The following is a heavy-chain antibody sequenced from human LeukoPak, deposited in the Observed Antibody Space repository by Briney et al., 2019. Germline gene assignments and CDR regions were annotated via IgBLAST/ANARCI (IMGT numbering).Heavy chain of an antibody. CDR1: GYTFTVYY. D-gene: IGHD4-17*01. CDR3: ARHYGDYHIDYFDY. CDR2: INPNSGGT. Sequence: ASVTVSCTASGYTFTVYYMHWVRQAPGQGLGWMGWINPNSGGTNYAQKFQGRVTMTRDTSISTAYMELSRLRSDDTAVYYCARHYGDYHIDYFDYWGQGTLVTVSS. V-gene: IGHV1-2*02. J-gene: IGHJ4*02.